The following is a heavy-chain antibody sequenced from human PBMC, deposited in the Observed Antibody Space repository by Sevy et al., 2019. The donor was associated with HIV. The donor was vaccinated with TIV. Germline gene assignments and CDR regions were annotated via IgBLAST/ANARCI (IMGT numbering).Heavy chain of an antibody. V-gene: IGHV3-11*04. J-gene: IGHJ4*02. CDR2: ISRSGSTI. D-gene: IGHD1-26*01. CDR1: GFTFSDYY. Sequence: GGSLRLSCAASGFTFSDYYMSWIRQAPGKGLEWVSYISRSGSTINYADSVKGRFPVSRDNAKNSLYLQMDRLSDEDTAIYYCAREHTGSFPDFWGQGTLVTVSS. CDR3: AREHTGSFPDF.